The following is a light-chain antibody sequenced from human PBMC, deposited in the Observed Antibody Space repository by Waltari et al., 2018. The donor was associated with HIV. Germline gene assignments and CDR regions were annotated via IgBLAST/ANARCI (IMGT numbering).Light chain of an antibody. CDR2: VAS. V-gene: IGKV1-39*01. J-gene: IGKJ4*01. CDR1: QSISEY. CDR3: QQSYSTPLT. Sequence: DIQMTQSPSSLSASIGDTVTITCRASQSISEYLNWYQETPGNAPKLLIYVASSLQIGVPSRFSGSGSGTDFTLTISNLQPEDFATYFCQQSYSTPLTFDAGTKVEIK.